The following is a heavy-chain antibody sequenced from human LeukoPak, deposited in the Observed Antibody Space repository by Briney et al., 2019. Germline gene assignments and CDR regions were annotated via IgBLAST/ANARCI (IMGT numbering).Heavy chain of an antibody. CDR2: IWYDGSNK. CDR1: GFTFSSYG. Sequence: PGGPLRLSCAASGFTFSSYGMHWVRQAPGKGLEWVAVIWYDGSNKYYADSVKGRFTISRDNSKNTLYLQMNSLRAEDTAVYYCARDHDYGGNSPFDYWGQGTLVTVSS. D-gene: IGHD4-23*01. J-gene: IGHJ4*02. CDR3: ARDHDYGGNSPFDY. V-gene: IGHV3-33*01.